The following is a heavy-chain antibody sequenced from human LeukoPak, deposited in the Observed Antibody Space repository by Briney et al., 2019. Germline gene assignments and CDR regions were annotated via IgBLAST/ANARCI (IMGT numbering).Heavy chain of an antibody. J-gene: IGHJ4*02. Sequence: GESLKISCKGSGYSFTTYWIDWVRQMPGKGLEWMGIIYPGDSDARYSPSFQGQVTISADKSISTAYLQWSSLKASDTAMYYCARRVASYSSSLIFDYWGQGTLVTVSS. CDR2: IYPGDSDA. D-gene: IGHD6-13*01. CDR3: ARRVASYSSSLIFDY. V-gene: IGHV5-51*01. CDR1: GYSFTTYW.